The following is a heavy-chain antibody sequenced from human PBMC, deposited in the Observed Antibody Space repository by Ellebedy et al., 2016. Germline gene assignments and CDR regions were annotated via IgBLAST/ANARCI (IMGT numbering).Heavy chain of an antibody. CDR2: IYYSGST. CDR3: ASFLVPAAPNLNWFDP. CDR1: GGSISSSSYY. D-gene: IGHD2-2*01. Sequence: GSLRLSCAVSGGSISSSSYYWGWIRQPPGKGLEWIGSIYYSGSTYYNPSLKSRVTISVDTSKNQFSPKLSSVTAADTAVYYCASFLVPAAPNLNWFDPWGQGTLVTVSS. V-gene: IGHV4-39*01. J-gene: IGHJ5*02.